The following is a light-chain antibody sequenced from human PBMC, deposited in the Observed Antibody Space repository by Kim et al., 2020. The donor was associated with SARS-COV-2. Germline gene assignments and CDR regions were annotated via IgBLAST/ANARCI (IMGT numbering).Light chain of an antibody. CDR2: DGN. J-gene: IGLJ3*02. V-gene: IGLV3-19*01. Sequence: VALRQTGRITCPGDSLGSYDAAGYQQKPGRAPGLVMYDGNKRPSGIPERSSGSSAGNTASLSITGAQAEDEAAYYCNSRDSSGWVFGGGTQLTVL. CDR1: SLGSYD. CDR3: NSRDSSGWV.